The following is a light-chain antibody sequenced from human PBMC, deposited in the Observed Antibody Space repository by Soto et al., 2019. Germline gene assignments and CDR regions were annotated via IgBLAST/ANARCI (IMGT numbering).Light chain of an antibody. Sequence: HSALTQPPSDYGEPGQRVTMSCSGSSSNIGSNYVYWYQQLPGTAPKLLIYSNNQRPSGVPVRFSGSKAGTSASLAISGLRSEDEADYYCAAWDDSLGGFYVFGTGTKVTV. CDR3: AAWDDSLGGFYV. CDR2: SNN. J-gene: IGLJ1*01. V-gene: IGLV1-47*02. CDR1: SSNIGSNY.